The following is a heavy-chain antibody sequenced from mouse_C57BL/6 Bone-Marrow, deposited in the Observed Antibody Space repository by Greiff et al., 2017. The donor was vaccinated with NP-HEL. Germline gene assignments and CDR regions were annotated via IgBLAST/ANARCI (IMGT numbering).Heavy chain of an antibody. V-gene: IGHV1-64*01. CDR2: IHPNSGST. CDR1: GYTFTSYW. D-gene: IGHD1-1*01. J-gene: IGHJ4*01. Sequence: VQLQQSGAELVKPGASVKLSCKASGYTFTSYWMHWVKQRPGQGLEWIGMIHPNSGSTNYNEKFKSKATLTVDKSSSTAYMQLSSLTSEDSAVYYCARKNGSSYDAMDYWGQGTSVTVSS. CDR3: ARKNGSSYDAMDY.